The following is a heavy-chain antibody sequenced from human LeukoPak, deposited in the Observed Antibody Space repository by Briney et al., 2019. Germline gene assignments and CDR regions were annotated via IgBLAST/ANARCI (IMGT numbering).Heavy chain of an antibody. CDR1: GASVSTGFYY. J-gene: IGHJ4*02. CDR3: AASYSSAFPEIDY. CDR2: ISYSGST. D-gene: IGHD6-19*01. Sequence: SETLSLTCTVSGASVSTGFYYWSWIRQSPGRGLEWIGYISYSGSTKYNPSLKGRVTISVDTSKNEFSLELSSVTAADTAVYYCAASYSSAFPEIDYWGQGNLVTVSS. V-gene: IGHV4-61*01.